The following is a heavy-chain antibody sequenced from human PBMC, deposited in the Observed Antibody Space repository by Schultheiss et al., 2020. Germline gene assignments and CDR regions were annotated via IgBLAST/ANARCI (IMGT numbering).Heavy chain of an antibody. CDR3: ARSAVGGSGSYYTTYYYGMDG. CDR1: GGTFSSYA. Sequence: SVKVSCKASGGTFSSYAISWVRQAPGQGLEWMGGIIPIFGTANYAQKFQGRVTITADESTSTAYMELSSLRSEDTAVYYCARSAVGGSGSYYTTYYYGMDGWGQGTTVKVSS. D-gene: IGHD3-10*01. J-gene: IGHJ6*02. CDR2: IIPIFGTA. V-gene: IGHV1-69*13.